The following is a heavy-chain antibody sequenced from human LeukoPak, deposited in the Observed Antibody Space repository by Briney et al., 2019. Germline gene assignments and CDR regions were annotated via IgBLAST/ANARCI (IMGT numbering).Heavy chain of an antibody. Sequence: SETLSLTCTVSGGSISGYYWSWIRQPPGKGLEWIGYIYYSGSTNYNPSLKSRVTISVDTSKNQFSLKLSSVTAADTAVYYCARHFYESESYFPYYFDYWGQGTLVTVSS. D-gene: IGHD3-10*01. CDR1: GGSISGYY. V-gene: IGHV4-59*08. CDR3: ARHFYESESYFPYYFDY. J-gene: IGHJ4*02. CDR2: IYYSGST.